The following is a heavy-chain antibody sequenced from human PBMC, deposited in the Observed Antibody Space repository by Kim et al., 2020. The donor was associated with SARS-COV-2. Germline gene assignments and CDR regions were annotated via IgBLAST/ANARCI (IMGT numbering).Heavy chain of an antibody. J-gene: IGHJ5*02. Sequence: SETLSLTCTVSGGSISSGGYYWSWIRQHPGKGLEWIGYIYYSGSTYYNPSLKSRVTISVDTSKNQFSLKLSPVTAADTAVYYCARGGSSPYWFDPWGQGTLVTVSS. V-gene: IGHV4-31*03. CDR2: IYYSGST. CDR3: ARGGSSPYWFDP. CDR1: GGSISSGGYY. D-gene: IGHD3-10*01.